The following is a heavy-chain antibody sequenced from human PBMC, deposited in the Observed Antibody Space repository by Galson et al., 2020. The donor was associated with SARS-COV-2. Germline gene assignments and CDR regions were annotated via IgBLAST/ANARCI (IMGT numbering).Heavy chain of an antibody. V-gene: IGHV3-33*01. CDR3: ARDGRLSSGWAFDY. D-gene: IGHD6-19*01. J-gene: IGHJ4*02. CDR2: IFYDGSDK. CDR1: GFPFSDHA. Sequence: GESLNISCAASGFPFSDHAIHWVRQAPGKGLEWVAQIFYDGSDKYYGDSVKGRFTISGDSSKNMVYLQMNNLKVDDTAVYYCARDGRLSSGWAFDYWGQGTLVTVSS.